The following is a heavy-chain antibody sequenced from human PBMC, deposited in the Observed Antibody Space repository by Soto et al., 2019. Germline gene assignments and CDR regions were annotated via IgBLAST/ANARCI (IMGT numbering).Heavy chain of an antibody. J-gene: IGHJ6*02. V-gene: IGHV4-4*02. CDR3: ARSTGTTTPYYYYYGMDV. CDR2: IYHSGST. D-gene: IGHD4-4*01. CDR1: GGSISSSNW. Sequence: QVQLQESGPGLVKPSGTLSLTCAVSGGSISSSNWWSWVRQPPGKGLEWIGEIYHSGSTNYNPSLNSRVTRSVDKSKNQFSLKLSSVTAADTAVYYCARSTGTTTPYYYYYGMDVWGQGTTVTVSS.